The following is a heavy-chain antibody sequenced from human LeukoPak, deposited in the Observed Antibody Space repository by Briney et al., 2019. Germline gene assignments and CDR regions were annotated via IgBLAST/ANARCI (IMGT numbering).Heavy chain of an antibody. CDR3: ARVEMATILIDY. D-gene: IGHD5-24*01. V-gene: IGHV4-59*01. CDR2: IYYSGST. CDR1: GGSFNNYY. J-gene: IGHJ4*02. Sequence: SETLSLTCTVSGGSFNNYYWSWIRQPPGKGLEWIGYIYYSGSTNYNPSLKSRVTISVDTSKNQFSLKLSSVTAADTAVYYCARVEMATILIDYWGQGTLVTVSS.